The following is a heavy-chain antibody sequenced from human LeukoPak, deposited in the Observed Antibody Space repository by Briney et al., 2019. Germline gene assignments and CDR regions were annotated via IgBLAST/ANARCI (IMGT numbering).Heavy chain of an antibody. CDR2: ITGSGGDS. J-gene: IGHJ4*02. CDR3: ARGVSGWPYYLDF. Sequence: GGSLRLSCAAPGFTFDSYTMVWVRQAPGSGLGWVSAITGSGGDSYHADSVKGRFTVSRDNSKNTLFLQINSLRVEDTALYYCARGVSGWPYYLDFWGQGTLVTVSS. V-gene: IGHV3-23*01. D-gene: IGHD6-25*01. CDR1: GFTFDSYT.